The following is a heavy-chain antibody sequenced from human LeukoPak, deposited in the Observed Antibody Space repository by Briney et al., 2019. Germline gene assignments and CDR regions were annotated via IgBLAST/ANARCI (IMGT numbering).Heavy chain of an antibody. CDR3: ARQTRYNYGPAFDF. CDR1: GVSISSYS. J-gene: IGHJ4*02. V-gene: IGHV4-59*08. CDR2: IYNSGNT. Sequence: KASETLSLTCTVSGVSISSYSWSWIRQPPGKGLEWIGDIYNSGNTNYNPSLKSRVTMSVSTSKNQFSLSLSSVTAADTAVYYCARQTRYNYGPAFDFWGQGALVTVSS. D-gene: IGHD5-18*01.